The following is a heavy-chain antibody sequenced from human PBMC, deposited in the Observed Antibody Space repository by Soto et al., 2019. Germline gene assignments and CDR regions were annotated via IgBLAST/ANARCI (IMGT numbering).Heavy chain of an antibody. J-gene: IGHJ5*02. CDR1: GFTFSSYA. V-gene: IGHV3-23*01. CDR2: ISGSGGST. D-gene: IGHD6-19*01. Sequence: GGSLRLSCAASGFTFSSYAMSWVRQAPGKGLEWVSDISGSGGSTYYADSVKGRFTISRDNAKNSLYLQMNSLRAEDTAVYYCARAKSRSGSAWFDPWGQGTLVTVSS. CDR3: ARAKSRSGSAWFDP.